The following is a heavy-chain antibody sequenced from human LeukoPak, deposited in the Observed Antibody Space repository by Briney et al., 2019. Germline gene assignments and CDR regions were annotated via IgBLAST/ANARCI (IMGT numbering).Heavy chain of an antibody. D-gene: IGHD3-10*01. CDR1: GGSFSGYY. J-gene: IGHJ4*02. V-gene: IGHV4-34*01. Sequence: SETLSLTCAVYGGSFSGYYWSWIRRPPGKGLEWIGEINHSGSTNYNPSLKSRVTISVDTSKNQFSLKLSSVTAADTAVYYCARGSMVPRYQDYWGQGTLVTVSS. CDR3: ARGSMVPRYQDY. CDR2: INHSGST.